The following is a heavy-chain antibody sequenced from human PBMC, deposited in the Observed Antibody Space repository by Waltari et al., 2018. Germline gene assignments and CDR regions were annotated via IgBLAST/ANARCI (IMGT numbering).Heavy chain of an antibody. J-gene: IGHJ4*02. CDR2: TYYRSKWYN. Sequence: QVQVPQSGQGLVKTSQTLSLTCAISGDSVSSNSDAWKGIRESHSRGLEWLGRTYYRSKWYNDYAVSVKSRITINPDTSKNQFSLQLNSVTPEDTAVYSCARDHGDYDSSGHYDSWGQGTLVPVSS. D-gene: IGHD3-22*01. V-gene: IGHV6-1*01. CDR1: GDSVSSNSDA. CDR3: ARDHGDYDSSGHYDS.